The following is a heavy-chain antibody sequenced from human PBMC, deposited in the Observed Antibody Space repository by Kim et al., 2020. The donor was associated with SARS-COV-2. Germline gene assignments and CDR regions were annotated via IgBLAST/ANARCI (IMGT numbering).Heavy chain of an antibody. CDR2: MHYSGST. J-gene: IGHJ4*01. CDR3: ARGVGYDSRVGRDYFH. Sequence: SETLSLTCTVSGGSILYSNYYWAWIRQPPGKGLEWIGSMHYSGSTHYNESLRSRLTMSVDTSRNRVSLNLRSAAAADTAAYYCARGVGYDSRVGRDYFH. V-gene: IGHV4-39*07. D-gene: IGHD1-26*01. CDR1: GGSILYSNYY.